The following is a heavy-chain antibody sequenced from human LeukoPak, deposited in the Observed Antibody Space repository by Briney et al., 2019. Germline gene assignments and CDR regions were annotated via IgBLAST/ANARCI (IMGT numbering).Heavy chain of an antibody. CDR2: VHYSGGT. Sequence: PSQTLSLTCAVSGGSISSGGHYWGWIRQPPGKGLEWIGYVHYSGGTNYNPSLKSRVTISVDTSKDQFSLKVSSVTAADTAVYYCARGGQNGSSPPLGYWGREPLVTVSS. V-gene: IGHV4-61*08. D-gene: IGHD3-16*01. CDR1: GGSISSGGHY. CDR3: ARGGQNGSSPPLGY. J-gene: IGHJ4*02.